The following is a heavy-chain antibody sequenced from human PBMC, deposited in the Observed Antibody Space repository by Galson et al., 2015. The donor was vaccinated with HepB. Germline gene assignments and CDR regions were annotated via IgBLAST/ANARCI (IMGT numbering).Heavy chain of an antibody. CDR3: ARHFRSSWCSVGAFDI. Sequence: ETLSLTCTVSGGSISSYYWSWIRQPPGKGLEWIGYIYYSGSTNYNPSLKSRVTISVDTSKNQFSLKLSSVTAADTAVYYCARHFRSSWCSVGAFDIWGQGTMVTVSS. CDR1: GGSISSYY. J-gene: IGHJ3*02. CDR2: IYYSGST. D-gene: IGHD6-13*01. V-gene: IGHV4-59*08.